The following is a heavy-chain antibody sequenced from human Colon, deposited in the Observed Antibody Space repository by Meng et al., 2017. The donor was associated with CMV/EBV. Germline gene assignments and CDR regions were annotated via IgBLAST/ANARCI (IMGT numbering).Heavy chain of an antibody. Sequence: ASVKVSCKASGDTFNGYYMHWVRQAPGQGLEWMGWINPNSGDTNYAQKFQGRVTMTRDTSMTTAYLELGSLRSDDTAVYYCAREGGGVRRQLYFYGLDVWGQGTTVTVSS. CDR1: GDTFNGYY. J-gene: IGHJ6*02. CDR3: AREGGGVRRQLYFYGLDV. CDR2: INPNSGDT. D-gene: IGHD3-16*01. V-gene: IGHV1-2*02.